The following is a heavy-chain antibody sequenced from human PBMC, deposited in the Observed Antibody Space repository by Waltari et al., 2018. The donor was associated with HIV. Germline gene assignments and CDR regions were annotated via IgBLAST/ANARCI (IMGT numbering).Heavy chain of an antibody. CDR2: IYPGDSDT. Sequence: EVQLVQSGAEVKKPGESLKISSKASGYSFTTYCIGLVRQMPGKGLEWMGIIYPGDSDTRYSPSFQGQVTISADKSISTAYLQWSSLKASDTAMYYCATSRSTYYDTGGYFDYWGQGTLVTVSS. D-gene: IGHD3-22*01. CDR1: GYSFTTYC. J-gene: IGHJ4*02. CDR3: ATSRSTYYDTGGYFDY. V-gene: IGHV5-51*03.